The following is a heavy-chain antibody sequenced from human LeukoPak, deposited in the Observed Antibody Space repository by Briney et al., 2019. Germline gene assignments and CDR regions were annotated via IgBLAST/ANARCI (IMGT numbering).Heavy chain of an antibody. J-gene: IGHJ6*03. D-gene: IGHD3-3*01. CDR2: IYTSGST. Sequence: ASETLSLTCTVSGGSISSYCWSWIRQPPGKGLEWIGYIYTSGSTNYNPSLKSRVTISVDTSKNQFSLKLSSVTAADTAVYYCARAYYDFWSGNYYYYYMDVWGKGTTVTVSS. CDR1: GGSISSYC. CDR3: ARAYYDFWSGNYYYYYMDV. V-gene: IGHV4-4*09.